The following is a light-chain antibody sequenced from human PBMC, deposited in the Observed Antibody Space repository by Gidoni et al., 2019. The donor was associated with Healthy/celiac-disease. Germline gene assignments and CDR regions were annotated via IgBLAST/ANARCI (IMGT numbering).Light chain of an antibody. J-gene: IGKJ1*01. CDR1: QSVSSSY. V-gene: IGKV3-20*01. Sequence: DIVLTQSPGTLSLSPGERATLSCRASQSVSSSYLAWYQQKPGQAPRLLIYGASSRATGIPDRFSGSGSGTDFTLTISRLEPEDFAVYYCQQYGSSPTWTFGHGTKVEIK. CDR3: QQYGSSPTWT. CDR2: GAS.